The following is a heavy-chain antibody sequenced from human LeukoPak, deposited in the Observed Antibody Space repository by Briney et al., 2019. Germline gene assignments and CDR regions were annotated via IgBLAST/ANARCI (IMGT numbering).Heavy chain of an antibody. J-gene: IGHJ4*02. CDR3: ARGGTFAYFDS. CDR1: GFTFSSYS. Sequence: PGGSLRLSCAASGFTFSSYSMNWVRQAPGKGLEWVAYISSGSSTIYYADSVKGRFTISRDNAKNSLYLQMNSLRAEDTAVFYCARGGTFAYFDSWGQGTLVSVSS. CDR2: ISSGSSTI. D-gene: IGHD3-16*01. V-gene: IGHV3-48*04.